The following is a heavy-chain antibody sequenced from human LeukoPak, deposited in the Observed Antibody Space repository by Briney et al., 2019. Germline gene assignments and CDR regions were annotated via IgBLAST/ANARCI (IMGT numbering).Heavy chain of an antibody. Sequence: GGSLRLSCAASGFTFISYAIHWVRQAPGKGLEWVAVISFHGTDSFYADSVKGRFTISRDNSKNTLYLQMSSLRADDTAVYYCAKENYGYAFDYWGQGTLVTVSS. V-gene: IGHV3-30*04. CDR1: GFTFISYA. CDR2: ISFHGTDS. J-gene: IGHJ4*02. D-gene: IGHD4-17*01. CDR3: AKENYGYAFDY.